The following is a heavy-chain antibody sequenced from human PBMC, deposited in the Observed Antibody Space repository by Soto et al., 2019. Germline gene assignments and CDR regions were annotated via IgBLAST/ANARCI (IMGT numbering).Heavy chain of an antibody. CDR3: AKDGTAMASVATFDY. D-gene: IGHD5-18*01. CDR1: GFTLSSYA. J-gene: IGHJ4*02. Sequence: VGSLRLSFAASGFTLSSYAMSWVRQAPGKGLEWVSAISGSGGSTYYADSVKGRFTISRDNSKNTLYLQMNSLRAEDTAVYYCAKDGTAMASVATFDYCGQGTLVTVS. V-gene: IGHV3-23*01. CDR2: ISGSGGST.